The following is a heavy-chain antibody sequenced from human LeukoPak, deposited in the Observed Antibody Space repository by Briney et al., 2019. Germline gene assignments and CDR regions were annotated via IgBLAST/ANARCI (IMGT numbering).Heavy chain of an antibody. Sequence: GGSLRLSCAASGFTSSSYWMHWVRQVPGKGLVWVSRISGDGTARNYADSVKGRFTISRDGAKNTVDLQMNSLRGEDTAVYYCVRGRGSYGWFDPWGQGTLVTVSS. CDR3: VRGRGSYGWFDP. CDR2: ISGDGTAR. V-gene: IGHV3-74*01. J-gene: IGHJ5*02. CDR1: GFTSSSYW. D-gene: IGHD3-10*01.